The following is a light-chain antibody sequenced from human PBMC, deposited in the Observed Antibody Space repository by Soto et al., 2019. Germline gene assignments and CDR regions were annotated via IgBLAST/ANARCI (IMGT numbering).Light chain of an antibody. J-gene: IGKJ1*01. CDR2: VSS. CDR1: QSLNSFY. CDR3: QQHDISPRT. Sequence: EIVLTQSPGTLSLSPGERATLSCRASQSLNSFYLAWYQQKPGQAPRLLIYVSSNRATVIPDRFSGSGSGTDFTLTISRLDPEDFAVYYCQQHDISPRTFGQGTKVEVK. V-gene: IGKV3-20*01.